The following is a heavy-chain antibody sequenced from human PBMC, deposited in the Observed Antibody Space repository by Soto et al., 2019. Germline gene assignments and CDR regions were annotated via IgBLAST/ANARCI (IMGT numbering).Heavy chain of an antibody. V-gene: IGHV3-23*01. Sequence: GGSLRLSCAASGFTFSTYSMSWVRQAPGEGLEWVSAISGSGDYKFNADSVQGRFSISRDNSENTLYLQMNSLRPEDTAVYYCAKGGGKSAPGLYFDYWGHGTLVTVSS. CDR3: AKGGGKSAPGLYFDY. J-gene: IGHJ4*01. CDR1: GFTFSTYS. CDR2: ISGSGDYK. D-gene: IGHD2-2*01.